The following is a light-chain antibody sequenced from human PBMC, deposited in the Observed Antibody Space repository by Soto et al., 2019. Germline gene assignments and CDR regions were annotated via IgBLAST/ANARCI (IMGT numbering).Light chain of an antibody. CDR1: QSVSSY. CDR3: QQPSNWPYT. J-gene: IGKJ2*01. CDR2: DAS. V-gene: IGKV3-11*01. Sequence: EIVLTQSPATLSLSPGERATLSCRASQSVSSYLAWYQQKPGQAPRLLIYDASNRATGIPARFSGSGSGTEFPLTISSLEPEDFAFYYCQQPSNWPYTFGQGTKLEIK.